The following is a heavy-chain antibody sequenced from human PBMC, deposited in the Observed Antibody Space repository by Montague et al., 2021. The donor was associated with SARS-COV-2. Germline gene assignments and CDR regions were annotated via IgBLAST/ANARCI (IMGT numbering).Heavy chain of an antibody. Sequence: SETLSLTCTVSGGSISSYYWSWIRQPPGKGLEWIGYIYYSGSTNYSPSLTRRVTISVDTSKKQFSLKLSSVTAADTAVYYCASAGWGEINSRDAFDTWGQGTMVTVSS. J-gene: IGHJ3*02. D-gene: IGHD3-16*01. V-gene: IGHV4-59*13. CDR3: ASAGWGEINSRDAFDT. CDR1: GGSISSYY. CDR2: IYYSGST.